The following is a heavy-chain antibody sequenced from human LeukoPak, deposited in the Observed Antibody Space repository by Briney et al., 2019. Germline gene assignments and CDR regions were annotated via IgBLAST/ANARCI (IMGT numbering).Heavy chain of an antibody. CDR1: GFTFSSYG. V-gene: IGHV3-30*02. D-gene: IGHD6-13*01. J-gene: IGHJ4*02. CDR3: ARAGPSSSWHQFDY. CDR2: IRYDGSNK. Sequence: GGSLRLSCAASGFTFSSYGMHWVRQAPGKGLEWVAFIRYDGSNKYYADSVKGRFTISRDNSRNTLYLQMNSLRAEDTAVYYCARAGPSSSWHQFDYWGQGTLVTVSS.